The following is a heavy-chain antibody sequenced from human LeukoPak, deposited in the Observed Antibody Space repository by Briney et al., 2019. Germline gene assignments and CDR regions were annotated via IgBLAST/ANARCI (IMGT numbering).Heavy chain of an antibody. V-gene: IGHV3-21*06. D-gene: IGHD3-10*01. Sequence: GGSLRLSCEASGFTFSSISMNWVRQAPGKGLEWVSSISPDGETTYHADSVKGRFTTSRDNAKSSLYLQMNSLRAEDTALYYCTRDLPVPSLVRGIIIYGLIDYWGQGTLVTVSS. CDR3: TRDLPVPSLVRGIIIYGLIDY. CDR1: GFTFSSIS. J-gene: IGHJ4*02. CDR2: ISPDGETT.